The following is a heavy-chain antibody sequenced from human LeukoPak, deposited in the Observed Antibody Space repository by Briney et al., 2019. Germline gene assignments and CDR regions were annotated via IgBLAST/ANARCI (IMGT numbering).Heavy chain of an antibody. CDR2: IYDSGST. Sequence: KPSETLSLTCTVSGGSIRSSYYYWGWIRQPPGKGLEWIGSIYDSGSTYYNPSLKSRVTIPVDTSKNQFSLKLNSVTAADTAVYYCARGRYSYGYMGANWFDPWGQGTLVTVSS. CDR1: GGSIRSSYYY. D-gene: IGHD5-18*01. J-gene: IGHJ5*02. V-gene: IGHV4-39*01. CDR3: ARGRYSYGYMGANWFDP.